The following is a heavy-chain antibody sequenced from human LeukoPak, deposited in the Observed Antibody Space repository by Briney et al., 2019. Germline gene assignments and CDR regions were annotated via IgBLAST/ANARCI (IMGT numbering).Heavy chain of an antibody. CDR3: ARDCGSDCSQAFDI. J-gene: IGHJ3*02. V-gene: IGHV3-7*05. CDR2: IKQDGTQK. D-gene: IGHD2-21*02. Sequence: GGSLRLSCAASGFTFSNYWMSWVRQAPGKGLEWVADIKQDGTQKYYVDSVEGRFTISRDNAKNSLYLQMNSLRVEDTAVYYCARDCGSDCSQAFDIWGQGTMVTVSS. CDR1: GFTFSNYW.